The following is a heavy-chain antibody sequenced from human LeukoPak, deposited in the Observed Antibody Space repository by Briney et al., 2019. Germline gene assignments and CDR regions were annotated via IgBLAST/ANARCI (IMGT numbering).Heavy chain of an antibody. V-gene: IGHV5-51*01. Sequence: GESLKISCKGSGYSFTTYWIGWVRQMPGKGLEWMGIIYPDDSDTIYSPSFQGQVTISADKSLRSAYLQWSSLRTSDTAMYYCARLYSGSNPRGAFDLWGQGTMVTVPS. J-gene: IGHJ3*01. D-gene: IGHD1-26*01. CDR1: GYSFTTYW. CDR2: IYPDDSDT. CDR3: ARLYSGSNPRGAFDL.